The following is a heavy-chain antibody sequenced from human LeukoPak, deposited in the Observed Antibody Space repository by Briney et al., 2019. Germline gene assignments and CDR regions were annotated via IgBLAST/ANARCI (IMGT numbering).Heavy chain of an antibody. J-gene: IGHJ4*02. CDR1: GGSISSYY. CDR2: IYYSGST. D-gene: IGHD3-3*01. V-gene: IGHV4-59*01. CDR3: ARGGGYDFWSGYGTYYFDY. Sequence: SETLSLTCTVSGGSISSYYWSWIRQPPGNVLEWIGYIYYSGSTNYHTSLKSRVTLSVDPSKNQFSLKLSSVTAADTAVYYCARGGGYDFWSGYGTYYFDYWGQGTLVTVSS.